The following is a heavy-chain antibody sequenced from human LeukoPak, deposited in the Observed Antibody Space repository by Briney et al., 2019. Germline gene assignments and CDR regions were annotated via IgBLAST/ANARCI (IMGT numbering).Heavy chain of an antibody. J-gene: IGHJ4*02. Sequence: PGGSLRLSCAASGFTFDDYAMHWVRQAPGKGLEWVSGISWNSGSIGYADSVKGRFTISRDSAKNSLYLQMNSLRAEDTALYYCAKFGGYSYGSHVDYWGQGTLVTVSS. D-gene: IGHD5-18*01. V-gene: IGHV3-9*01. CDR3: AKFGGYSYGSHVDY. CDR2: ISWNSGSI. CDR1: GFTFDDYA.